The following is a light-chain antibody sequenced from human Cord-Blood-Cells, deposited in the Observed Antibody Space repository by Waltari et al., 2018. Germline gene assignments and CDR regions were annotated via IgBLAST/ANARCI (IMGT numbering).Light chain of an antibody. CDR2: LNSDGSH. V-gene: IGLV4-69*01. CDR3: QTWGTGIRV. CDR1: TGLSNHT. Sequence: QLLLPQSPSASASLEASVQLSSTVSTGLSNHTIPWHQQQPEKGPRYLMKLNSDGSHSKGDGIPDRFSGSGSGAERYLTISSLQSEDEADYYCQTWGTGIRVFGGGTKLTVL. J-gene: IGLJ3*02.